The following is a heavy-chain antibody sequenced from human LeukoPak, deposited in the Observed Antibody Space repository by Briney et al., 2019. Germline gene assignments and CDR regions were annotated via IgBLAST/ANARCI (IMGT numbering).Heavy chain of an antibody. D-gene: IGHD1-26*01. J-gene: IGHJ6*02. CDR2: IIPIFGTA. CDR1: GGTFSSYA. CDR3: ARVASSPWELENYYGMDV. Sequence: SVKVPCKASGGTFSSYAISWVRQAPGQGLEWMGGIIPIFGTASYAQKFQGRVTITADESTSTAYMELSSLRSEDTAVYYCARVASSPWELENYYGMDVWGQGTTVTVSS. V-gene: IGHV1-69*13.